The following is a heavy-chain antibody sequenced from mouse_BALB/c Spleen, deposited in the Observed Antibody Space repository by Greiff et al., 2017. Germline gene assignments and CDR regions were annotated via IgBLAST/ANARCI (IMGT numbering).Heavy chain of an antibody. J-gene: IGHJ4*01. CDR2: ISSGSSTI. Sequence: VESGGGLVQPGGSRKLSCAASGFTFSSFGMHWVRQAPEKGLEWVAYISSGSSTIYYADTVKGRFTISRDNPKNTLFLQMTSLRSEDTAMYYCARGGVRQAMDYWGQGTSVTVSS. CDR1: GFTFSSFG. CDR3: ARGGVRQAMDY. V-gene: IGHV5-17*02. D-gene: IGHD2-14*01.